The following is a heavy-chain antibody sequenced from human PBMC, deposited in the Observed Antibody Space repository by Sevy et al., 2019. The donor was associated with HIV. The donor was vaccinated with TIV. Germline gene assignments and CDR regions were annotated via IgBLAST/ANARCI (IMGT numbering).Heavy chain of an antibody. D-gene: IGHD1-26*01. J-gene: IGHJ4*02. CDR3: AREAVGASSTHFDY. CDR2: FNPDSGYT. V-gene: IGHV1-2*02. CDR1: GYTFTDYY. Sequence: ASVKVSCKAFGYTFTDYYIHWVQQAPGQGPEWMGWFNPDSGYTNYAQTFLGRVTMTRDTSISTAYMDLSRLGSDDTAVYYCAREAVGASSTHFDYWGQGTLVTVSS.